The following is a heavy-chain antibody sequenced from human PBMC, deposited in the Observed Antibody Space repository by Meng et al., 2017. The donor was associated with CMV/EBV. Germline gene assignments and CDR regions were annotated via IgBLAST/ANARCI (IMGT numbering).Heavy chain of an antibody. D-gene: IGHD3-3*01. J-gene: IGHJ6*02. Sequence: GESLKISCAASGFTVSSNYMSWVRQAPGKGLEWVSVIYSGGSTYYADSVKGRFTISRDNSKNTLYLQMNSLRAEDTAVYYCARDTPGRRIWSGYPSGDYYGMDVWGQGTTVTVSS. CDR3: ARDTPGRRIWSGYPSGDYYGMDV. CDR2: IYSGGST. V-gene: IGHV3-53*01. CDR1: GFTVSSNY.